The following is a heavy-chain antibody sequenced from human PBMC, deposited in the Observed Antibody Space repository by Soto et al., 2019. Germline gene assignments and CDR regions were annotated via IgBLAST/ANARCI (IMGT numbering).Heavy chain of an antibody. CDR3: AREYYDILTGYYTLDY. CDR1: GGPISSGGYY. D-gene: IGHD3-9*01. V-gene: IGHV4-31*03. CDR2: IYYSGST. J-gene: IGHJ4*02. Sequence: SETLSLTCTVSGGPISSGGYYWSWIRQHPGKGLEWIGYIYYSGSTYYNPSLKSRVTISVDTSKNQFSLKLSSVTAADTAVYYCAREYYDILTGYYTLDYWGQGTLVTVSS.